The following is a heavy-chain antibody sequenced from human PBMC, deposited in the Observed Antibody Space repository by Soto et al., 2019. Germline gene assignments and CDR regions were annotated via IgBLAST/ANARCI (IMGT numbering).Heavy chain of an antibody. CDR3: AKSSSWYDGGSRYFGS. CDR1: GYTFTSYY. CDR2: LNPSSGDT. V-gene: IGHV1-46*01. Sequence: DSVKVSCKASGYTFTSYYVHWVRQAPGQGLEWMGILNPSSGDTSYAQNFQDRVTMTRDTSTSTVYLELSSLRSEDAALYCCAKSSSWYDGGSRYFGSWGQGTLFTVSS. D-gene: IGHD6-13*01. J-gene: IGHJ4*02.